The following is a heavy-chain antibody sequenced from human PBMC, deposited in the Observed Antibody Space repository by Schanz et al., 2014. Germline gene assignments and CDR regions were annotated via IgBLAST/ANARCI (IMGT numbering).Heavy chain of an antibody. D-gene: IGHD1-1*01. CDR3: AKIERNED. Sequence: EVHLLESGGGLVEPGGSLRLSCATSGFSLDIFAVSWVRQAPGKGLEWVSSFNDGGVNKYYADSVKGRFTISRDNSKNSLNLQMNSLRAEDTAVYFCAKIERNEDWGQGTLXTVSS. CDR1: GFSLDIFA. V-gene: IGHV3-23*01. J-gene: IGHJ4*02. CDR2: FNDGGVNK.